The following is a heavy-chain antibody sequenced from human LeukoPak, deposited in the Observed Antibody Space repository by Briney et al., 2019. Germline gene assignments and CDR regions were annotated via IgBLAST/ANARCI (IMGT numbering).Heavy chain of an antibody. CDR1: GFTFSSYA. Sequence: PGGSLRLSCAASGFTFSSYAMSWVRQAPGKGLEWVSAISGSGGSTYYADSVKGRFTISRDNSKNTLYLQMNSLRAEDTAVYYCAKATYSSGWSTPDDAFDIWGQGTMVTVSS. D-gene: IGHD6-19*01. CDR3: AKATYSSGWSTPDDAFDI. V-gene: IGHV3-23*01. J-gene: IGHJ3*02. CDR2: ISGSGGST.